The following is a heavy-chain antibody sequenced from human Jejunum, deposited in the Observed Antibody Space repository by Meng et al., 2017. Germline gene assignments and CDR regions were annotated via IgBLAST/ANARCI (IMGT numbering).Heavy chain of an antibody. D-gene: IGHD2-15*01. CDR3: AKSDIIVGEPELGVY. CDR2: ISDGGGPT. CDR1: GFTLSNSV. V-gene: IGHV3-23*01. J-gene: IGHJ4*02. Sequence: GGSLRLSCAASGFTLSNSVMSWVRQAPGKGLEWVSSISDGGGPTYFADSVKGRFTISRDNSKNTLYLQINSLRVEETAMFYCAKSDIIVGEPELGVYWGQGTQVTVSS.